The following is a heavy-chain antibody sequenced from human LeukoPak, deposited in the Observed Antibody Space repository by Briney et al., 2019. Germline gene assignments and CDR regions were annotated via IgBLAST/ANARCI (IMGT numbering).Heavy chain of an antibody. Sequence: PGGSLRLSCEASGFTFSSYWMHWVRQIPGKGLMWVSRIESNGLTLYADSVKGRFTISRDNAKNSLYLQMNSLRAEDTAVYYCASSSSSWPPYYFDYWGQGTLVTVSS. CDR3: ASSSSSWPPYYFDY. J-gene: IGHJ4*02. CDR1: GFTFSSYW. D-gene: IGHD6-13*01. V-gene: IGHV3-74*01. CDR2: IESNGLT.